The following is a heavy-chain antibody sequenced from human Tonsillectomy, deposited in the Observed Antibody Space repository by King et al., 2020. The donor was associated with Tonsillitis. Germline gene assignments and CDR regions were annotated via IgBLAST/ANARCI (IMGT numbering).Heavy chain of an antibody. CDR3: WVGPYYDFWSGYGYYGMDV. CDR1: GFTFSSYS. Sequence: VQLVESGGGLVKPGGSLRLSCAASGFTFSSYSMNWVRQAPGKGLEWVSSISSSSSYIYYADSVKGRFTISRDNAKNSLYLQMNSLRAEDTAVYYCWVGPYYDFWSGYGYYGMDVWGQGTTVTVSS. V-gene: IGHV3-21*01. CDR2: ISSSSSYI. D-gene: IGHD3-3*01. J-gene: IGHJ6*02.